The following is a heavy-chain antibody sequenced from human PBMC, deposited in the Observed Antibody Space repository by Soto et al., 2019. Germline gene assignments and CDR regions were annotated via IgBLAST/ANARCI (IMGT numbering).Heavy chain of an antibody. J-gene: IGHJ5*02. CDR3: AGEYYDFWSGYSHNWFDP. D-gene: IGHD3-3*01. V-gene: IGHV4-59*01. CDR2: INYSGST. CDR1: GVSISSYY. Sequence: SETLSLTCTVSGVSISSYYWSWLRQPPGKGLEWIGYINYSGSTNYNPSLKSRVTISVDTSKNQFSLKLSSVAAADTAVYYCAGEYYDFWSGYSHNWFDPWGQGTLVTVSS.